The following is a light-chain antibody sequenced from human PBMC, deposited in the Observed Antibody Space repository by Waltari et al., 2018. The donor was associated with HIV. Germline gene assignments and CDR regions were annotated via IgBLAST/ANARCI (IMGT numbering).Light chain of an antibody. CDR1: SSPPGAGYT. CDR2: SNT. J-gene: IGLJ1*01. CDR3: QSYDSSLSGYV. V-gene: IGLV1-40*01. Sequence: QSVLTPPPSVSGAPGQRVTIPCTGRSSPPGAGYTFSWYRQLPGTAPKLLIYSNTNRPSGVPDRFSGSKSGTSASLAITGLQADDEADYYCQSYDSSLSGYVFGTGTKVTVL.